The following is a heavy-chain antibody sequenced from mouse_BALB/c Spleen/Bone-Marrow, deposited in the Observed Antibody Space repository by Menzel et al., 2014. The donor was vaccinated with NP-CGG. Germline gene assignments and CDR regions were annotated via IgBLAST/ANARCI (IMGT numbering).Heavy chain of an antibody. CDR3: TRGYYGSSDDY. CDR1: GYTFTSYW. D-gene: IGHD1-1*01. J-gene: IGHJ2*01. Sequence: QVQLQQSGAELVRPGASVKLSCKASGYTFTSYWINWVKQRPGQGLEWIGNIYPSDSYTNYNQKFKDKATLTVDKSSSTAYVQLSSPTSEDSAVYYCTRGYYGSSDDYWGQGTTLTVSS. CDR2: IYPSDSYT. V-gene: IGHV1-69*02.